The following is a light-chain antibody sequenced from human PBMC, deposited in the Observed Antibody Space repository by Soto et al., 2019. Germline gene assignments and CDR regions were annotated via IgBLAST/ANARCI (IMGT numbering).Light chain of an antibody. CDR2: AAS. V-gene: IGKV1-8*01. CDR3: QQTYSTFVS. CDR1: QGISSY. Sequence: AIRMTQSPSSLSASSGGRFTISCRASQGISSYLAWYQKKPGKXXKXXIYAASSLQSGVPSRFRGSGSGTDLTINISSLQPEDFGTYYCQQTYSTFVSFGGGTKVDI. J-gene: IGKJ4*01.